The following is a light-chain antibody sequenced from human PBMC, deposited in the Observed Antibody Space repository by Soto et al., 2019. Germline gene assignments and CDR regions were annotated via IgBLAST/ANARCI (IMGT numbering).Light chain of an antibody. CDR1: QSVLYSSNNKNY. Sequence: DIVMTQSPDSLAVSLGERATINCKSSQSVLYSSNNKNYLAWYQQRPGHPPKLLIYWASTQESGVPDRFSGSGSGTDFTLTITSLQAEDVAVYYCQQYESTPPNFGKGNKLEI. CDR2: WAS. V-gene: IGKV4-1*01. J-gene: IGKJ2*01. CDR3: QQYESTPPN.